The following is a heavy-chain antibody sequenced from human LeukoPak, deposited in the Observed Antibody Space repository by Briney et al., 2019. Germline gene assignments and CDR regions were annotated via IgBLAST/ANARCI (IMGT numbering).Heavy chain of an antibody. V-gene: IGHV3-30*19. CDR1: GLTFSSYG. D-gene: IGHD1-26*01. J-gene: IGHJ4*02. CDR3: TRDPILGAPDYFDY. CDR2: TSVDEGLK. Sequence: GGSLRLSCAASGLTFSSYGMHWVRQAPGKGLEWVAVTSVDEGLKFYGDSVKGRFTISRDNSKNTMYLQMNNLREEDTAVYYCTRDPILGAPDYFDYWGQGTLVTVSS.